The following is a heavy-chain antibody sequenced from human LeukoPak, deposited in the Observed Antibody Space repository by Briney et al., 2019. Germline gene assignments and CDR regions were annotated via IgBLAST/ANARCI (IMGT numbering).Heavy chain of an antibody. CDR1: GYSFTSYW. CDR2: IYPGDSDT. J-gene: IGHJ5*02. CDR3: ARGIVVVPSRNWFDP. Sequence: GESLKISCKGSGYSFTSYWIGWVRQMPGKGLEWRGIIYPGDSDTRYSPSFQGQVTISADKSISTAYLQWSSLKASDTAMYYCARGIVVVPSRNWFDPWGQGTLVTVSS. D-gene: IGHD2-2*01. V-gene: IGHV5-51*01.